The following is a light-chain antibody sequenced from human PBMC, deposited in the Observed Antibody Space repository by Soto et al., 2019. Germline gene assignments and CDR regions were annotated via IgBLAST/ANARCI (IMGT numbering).Light chain of an antibody. CDR2: GVS. V-gene: IGKV3-20*01. CDR3: YQYGSTPPT. CDR1: ESIDTY. J-gene: IGKJ1*01. Sequence: DIVLTQSPATLSLSLDERATLSCRASESIDTYLVWYQQKPGQAPRLLIWGVSNRATGIPDRFSGSGSGTDFTLTISRLEPEDFVVFYCYQYGSTPPTFGQGTKVDIK.